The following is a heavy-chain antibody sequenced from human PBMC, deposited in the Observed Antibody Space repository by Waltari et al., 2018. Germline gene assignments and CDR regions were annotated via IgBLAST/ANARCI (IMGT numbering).Heavy chain of an antibody. CDR3: AKGGVARYYYYYGMDV. CDR1: GFTFSSYG. J-gene: IGHJ6*02. D-gene: IGHD5-12*01. Sequence: QVQLVESGGGVVQPGRSLRLSCAASGFTFSSYGMHWVRQAPGKGVEGVAVISYDGSNKYYAYSRDNSKNTLYLQMNSLRAEDTAVYYCAKGGVARYYYYYGMDVWGQGTTVTVSS. V-gene: IGHV3-30*18. CDR2: ISYDGSNK.